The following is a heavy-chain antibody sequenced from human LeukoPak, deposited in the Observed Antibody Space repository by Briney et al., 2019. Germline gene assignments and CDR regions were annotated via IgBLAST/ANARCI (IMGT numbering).Heavy chain of an antibody. D-gene: IGHD3-22*01. CDR3: AKDRDDSIVSDY. CDR1: GFTFSSYA. J-gene: IGHJ4*02. CDR2: ISGSGGST. Sequence: TGGSLRLSCAASGFTFSSYAMSWVRQAPGKGLEWVSAISGSGGSTYYADSVKGRFTISRDNPKNTLYLQMNSLRAEDTAVYYCAKDRDDSIVSDYWGQGTLVTVSS. V-gene: IGHV3-23*01.